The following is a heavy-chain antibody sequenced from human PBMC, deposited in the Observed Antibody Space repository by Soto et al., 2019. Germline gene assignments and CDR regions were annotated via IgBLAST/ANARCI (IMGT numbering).Heavy chain of an antibody. CDR3: ARPPRAVAGPIDY. D-gene: IGHD6-19*01. CDR1: GFTFSSYW. V-gene: IGHV3-7*01. CDR2: IKQDGSEK. J-gene: IGHJ4*02. Sequence: EVQLVESGGGLVQPGGSLRLSCAASGFTFSSYWMSWVRQAPGKGREWVANIKQDGSEKYYVDSVKGRFTISRDNAKNSLYLQMNSLRAEDTAVYYCARPPRAVAGPIDYWGQGTLVTVSS.